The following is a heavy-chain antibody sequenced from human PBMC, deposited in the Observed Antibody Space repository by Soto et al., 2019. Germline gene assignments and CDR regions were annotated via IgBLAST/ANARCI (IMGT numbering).Heavy chain of an antibody. Sequence: EVQLVESGGGLVQPGGSLRLSCSASGFTFSIYAMHWVRQAPGKGLEYVSVISTNGGSTYYADSVKGRFTISRDNSKNTVYLQMSSLRAEDTAVYYCVKGEYYYDSGAYYPFDYWGQGTLVTVSS. CDR2: ISTNGGST. V-gene: IGHV3-64D*06. J-gene: IGHJ4*02. CDR1: GFTFSIYA. CDR3: VKGEYYYDSGAYYPFDY. D-gene: IGHD3-22*01.